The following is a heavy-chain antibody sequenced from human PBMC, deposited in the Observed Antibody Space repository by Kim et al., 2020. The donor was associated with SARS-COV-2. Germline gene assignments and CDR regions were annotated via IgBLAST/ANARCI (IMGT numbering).Heavy chain of an antibody. Sequence: KFQGRVTITRDTSASTAYMELSSLRSEDTAVYYCARAPVSGYYYYGMDVWGQGTTVTVSS. V-gene: IGHV1-3*01. CDR3: ARAPVSGYYYYGMDV. J-gene: IGHJ6*02. D-gene: IGHD1-26*01.